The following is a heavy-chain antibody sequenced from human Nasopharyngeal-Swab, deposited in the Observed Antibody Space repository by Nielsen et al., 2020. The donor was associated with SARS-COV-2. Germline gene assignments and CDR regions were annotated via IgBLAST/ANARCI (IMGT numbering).Heavy chain of an antibody. CDR2: IFAGGDT. D-gene: IGHD2-15*01. J-gene: IGHJ5*02. CDR1: GFSISGYW. V-gene: IGHV3-66*01. Sequence: GESLKISCAASGFSISGYWMHWVRQAPGRGLEWVSLIFAGGDTYYADFVKGRFTISRDNSKNTVFLQLTHLRAEDTAVYFCARAVSYCSGDRCPFDPWGQGTQVTVSS. CDR3: ARAVSYCSGDRCPFDP.